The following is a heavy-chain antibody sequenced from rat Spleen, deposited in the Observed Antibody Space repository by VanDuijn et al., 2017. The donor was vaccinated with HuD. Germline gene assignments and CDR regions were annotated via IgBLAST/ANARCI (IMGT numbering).Heavy chain of an antibody. CDR2: ISPSGGST. CDR3: ARADIAAISTGIPFNY. V-gene: IGHV5S23*01. J-gene: IGHJ2*01. CDR1: GFTFSDYA. Sequence: EVQLVESGGGLVQPGRSLKLSCAASGFTFSDYAMAWVRQAPTKGLEWVASISPSGGSTYYRDSVKGRFTISRDDAKSILYLQMNSLRSEDTATYYCARADIAAISTGIPFNYWGQGVMVTVSS. D-gene: IGHD1-2*01.